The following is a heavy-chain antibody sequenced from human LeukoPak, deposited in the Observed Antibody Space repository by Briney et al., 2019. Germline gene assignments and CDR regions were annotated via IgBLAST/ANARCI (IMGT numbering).Heavy chain of an antibody. V-gene: IGHV3-11*01. CDR2: ISSSGNTV. Sequence: GGSLRLSCAASGFTFSDYYMSWIRQAPGKGLGWISHISSSGNTVFYADSVKGRCTISRDNAKNSLYLQMNSLRAEDTAFYYCAREMVGATFDSWGQGTLVTVSS. D-gene: IGHD1-26*01. CDR3: AREMVGATFDS. CDR1: GFTFSDYY. J-gene: IGHJ4*02.